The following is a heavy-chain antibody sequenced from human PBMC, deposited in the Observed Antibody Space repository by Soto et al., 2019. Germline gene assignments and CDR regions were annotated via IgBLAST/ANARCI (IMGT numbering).Heavy chain of an antibody. V-gene: IGHV3-48*02. CDR3: ARVGSGPPAY. CDR1: GFSFDTYS. J-gene: IGHJ4*02. CDR2: ISSSSSTI. Sequence: EVQLVESGGGLVQPGGSLRLSCAASGFSFDTYSMSWVRQAPGKGLEWVSYISSSSSTIYYSDSVKGRFTISRDNAKNSLYLQMNSLRDEDTAGYFCARVGSGPPAYWGQGTLVTVSS. D-gene: IGHD3-10*01.